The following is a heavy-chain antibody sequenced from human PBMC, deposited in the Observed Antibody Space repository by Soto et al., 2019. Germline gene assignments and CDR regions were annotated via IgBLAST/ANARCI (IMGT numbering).Heavy chain of an antibody. CDR2: ISSSSSYI. V-gene: IGHV3-21*01. CDR1: GFTFSSYS. Sequence: PGGSLRLSCAASGFTFSSYSMNWVRQAPGKGLEWVSSISSSSSYIYYADSVKGRFTISRDNAKNSLYLQMNSLRAEDTAVYYCASANDFWSGYPSPTFDYWGQGTLVTVSS. D-gene: IGHD3-3*01. J-gene: IGHJ4*02. CDR3: ASANDFWSGYPSPTFDY.